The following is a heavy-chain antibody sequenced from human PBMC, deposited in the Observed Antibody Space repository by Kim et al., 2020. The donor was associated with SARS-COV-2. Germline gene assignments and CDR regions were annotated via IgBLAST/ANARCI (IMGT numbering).Heavy chain of an antibody. CDR3: ARLARVAAVNTYYYHSLDA. V-gene: IGHV4-61*01. D-gene: IGHD6-19*01. CDR2: IYYSGST. Sequence: SETLSLTCTVSGGSVSSVSYYWSWIRQPPGKGLEWIGFIYYSGSTNYNPSLTSRVSILLDTSKNQFSLKLTSVTAADTAVYYCARLARVAAVNTYYYHSLDAWGQGTTVTVSS. CDR1: GGSVSSVSYY. J-gene: IGHJ6*02.